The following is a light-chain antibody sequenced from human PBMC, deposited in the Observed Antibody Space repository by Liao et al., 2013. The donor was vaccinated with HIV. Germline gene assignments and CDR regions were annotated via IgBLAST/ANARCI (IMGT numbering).Light chain of an antibody. CDR3: QSADSSGTYVI. Sequence: SYVLTQPPSVSVAPGQTASITCGGDNIGTKSVHWYQQKPGQAPLLVIYYDNDRPSGIPERFSGSSSGTTVTLTISGVQAEDEADYYCQSADSSGTYVIFGGGTELTVL. V-gene: IGLV3-25*03. CDR1: NIGTKS. J-gene: IGLJ2*01. CDR2: YDN.